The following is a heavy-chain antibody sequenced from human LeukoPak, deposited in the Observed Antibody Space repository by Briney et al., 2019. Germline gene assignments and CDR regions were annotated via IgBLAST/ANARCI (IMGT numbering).Heavy chain of an antibody. D-gene: IGHD5-24*01. CDR2: IKQDGSEK. CDR3: ARDRRDGYNTPPKY. Sequence: GGSLRLYCAASGFTFSSYWMSWVRQAPGKGLEWVANIKQDGSEKYYVDSVKGRFTISRDNAKNSLYLQMNSLRAEDTAVYYCARDRRDGYNTPPKYWGQGTLVTVSS. CDR1: GFTFSSYW. V-gene: IGHV3-7*01. J-gene: IGHJ4*02.